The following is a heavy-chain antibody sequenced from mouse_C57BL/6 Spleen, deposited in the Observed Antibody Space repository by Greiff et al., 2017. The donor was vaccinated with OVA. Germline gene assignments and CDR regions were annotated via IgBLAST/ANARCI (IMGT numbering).Heavy chain of an antibody. J-gene: IGHJ4*01. Sequence: VKLQESGADLARPGASVKMSCKASGYTFTSYTMHWVKQRPGQGLEWIGYINPSSGYTKYNQKFKDKATLTADKSSSTAYMQLSSLTSEDSAVYYCARISISDGGGNAMDYWGQGTSVTVSS. CDR1: GYTFTSYT. CDR2: INPSSGYT. V-gene: IGHV1-4*01. CDR3: ARISISDGGGNAMDY.